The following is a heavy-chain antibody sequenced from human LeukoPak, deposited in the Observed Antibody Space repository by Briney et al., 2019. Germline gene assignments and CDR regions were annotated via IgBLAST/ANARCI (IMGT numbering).Heavy chain of an antibody. Sequence: SETLSLTCTVSGGPISSYYWSWIRQPPGKGLEWIGYIYYSGSTNYNPSLKSRVTISVDTSKNQFSLKLSSVTAADTAVYYCARGTYYYDSSGYLTSEDGLWFDPWGQGTLVTVSS. D-gene: IGHD3-22*01. J-gene: IGHJ5*02. V-gene: IGHV4-59*08. CDR2: IYYSGST. CDR3: ARGTYYYDSSGYLTSEDGLWFDP. CDR1: GGPISSYY.